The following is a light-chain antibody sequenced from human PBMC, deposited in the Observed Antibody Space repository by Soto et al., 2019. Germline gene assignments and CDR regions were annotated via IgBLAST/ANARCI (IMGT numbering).Light chain of an antibody. Sequence: QSVLTQPPSASGTPGQVFTISCSGSTSNIGDNAVNWYQQLPGTAPKLLIYSDNRRPSWVPDRFSGSKSGTSASLAISGLQSEYEAEYYCAAWDDSLKGLLFGGGTKLTVL. V-gene: IGLV1-44*01. CDR3: AAWDDSLKGLL. J-gene: IGLJ3*02. CDR1: TSNIGDNA. CDR2: SDN.